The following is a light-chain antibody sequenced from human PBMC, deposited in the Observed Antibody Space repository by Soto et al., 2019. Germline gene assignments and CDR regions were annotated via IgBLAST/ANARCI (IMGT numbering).Light chain of an antibody. J-gene: IGKJ4*01. CDR3: QQYNSYSPVT. V-gene: IGKV1-5*01. CDR1: RSISSW. CDR2: DAS. Sequence: DMQMSQSPSTLSASVGERVTITCRASRSISSWLAWYQQKPGKAPKLLIYDASSLQSGVPSRFSGSGSGTEFTLTISSLQPDDFATYYCQQYNSYSPVTFGGGTKVDIK.